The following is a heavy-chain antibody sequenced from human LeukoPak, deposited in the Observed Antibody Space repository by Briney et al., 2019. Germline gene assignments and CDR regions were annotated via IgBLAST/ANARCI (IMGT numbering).Heavy chain of an antibody. CDR3: ARQTLPAYDFWSGFNFNPTFDY. J-gene: IGHJ4*02. Sequence: ASVKVSCKASGYTFTSYGISWVRQAPGQGLEWMGWISAYNGNTNYAQKLQGRVTMTTDTSTSTAYMELRSLRSDDTAVYYCARQTLPAYDFWSGFNFNPTFDYWGQGTLVTVSS. CDR1: GYTFTSYG. CDR2: ISAYNGNT. D-gene: IGHD3-3*01. V-gene: IGHV1-18*01.